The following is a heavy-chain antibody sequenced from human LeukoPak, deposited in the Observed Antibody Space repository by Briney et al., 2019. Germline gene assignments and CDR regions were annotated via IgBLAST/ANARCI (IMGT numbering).Heavy chain of an antibody. CDR2: IYTSGST. V-gene: IGHV4-61*02. CDR3: ARDRYYYDSSGYYQLDY. Sequence: PSETLSLTCTVSGGSISSRSYYWSWLRQPAGKGLEWIGRIYTSGSTNYNPSLKSRVTISVDTSKKQFSLKLSSVTAADTAVYYCARDRYYYDSSGYYQLDYWGQGTLVTVSS. CDR1: GGSISSRSYY. D-gene: IGHD3-22*01. J-gene: IGHJ4*02.